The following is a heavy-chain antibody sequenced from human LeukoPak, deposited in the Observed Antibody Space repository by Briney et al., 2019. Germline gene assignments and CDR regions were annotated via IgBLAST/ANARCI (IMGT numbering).Heavy chain of an antibody. CDR1: GFTFSSYG. CDR2: ISYDGSNK. Sequence: HAGGSLRLSCAASGFTFSSYGMHWVRQAPGKGLEWVAVISYDGSNKYYADSVKGRFTISRDNSKNTLYLQMNSLRAEDTAVYYCAESQEDNYYDSSGFFDYWGQGTLVTVSS. V-gene: IGHV3-30*18. J-gene: IGHJ4*02. D-gene: IGHD3-22*01. CDR3: AESQEDNYYDSSGFFDY.